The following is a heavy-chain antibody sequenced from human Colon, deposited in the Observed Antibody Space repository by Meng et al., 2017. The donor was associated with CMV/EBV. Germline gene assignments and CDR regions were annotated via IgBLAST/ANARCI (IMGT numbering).Heavy chain of an antibody. Sequence: QVPLGESGAEVRMPGAPVKVSCKASGYSFTGYYIHWVRQAPGQGLEWMGWMDPTTGRTDYAQKFQGTVTMTRDTSISTAYLELSRLTSDDTAVYYCASHSSYVWGSHHWGQGTLVTVSS. J-gene: IGHJ1*01. CDR2: MDPTTGRT. CDR1: GYSFTGYY. V-gene: IGHV1-2*02. D-gene: IGHD3-16*01. CDR3: ASHSSYVWGSHH.